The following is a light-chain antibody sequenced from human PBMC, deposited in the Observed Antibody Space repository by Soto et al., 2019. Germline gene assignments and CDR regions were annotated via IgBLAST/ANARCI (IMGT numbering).Light chain of an antibody. Sequence: IQMTLTTSSLSASVGDRVTIICRASQSISSYLNWYQQKKGKAPKIMIYAASSLQSGVPSRFSGSGYGTDFNLTISSLQTEDFATYDCQQRYSTPRTFGQGTKVDIK. J-gene: IGKJ1*01. CDR2: AAS. CDR3: QQRYSTPRT. CDR1: QSISSY. V-gene: IGKV1-39*01.